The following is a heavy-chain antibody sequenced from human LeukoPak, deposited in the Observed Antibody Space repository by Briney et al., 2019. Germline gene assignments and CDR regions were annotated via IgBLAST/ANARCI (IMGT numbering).Heavy chain of an antibody. J-gene: IGHJ3*02. CDR2: ISGSGGST. Sequence: PGGSLRLSCAASGFTFSSYGMSWVRQAPGKGLEWVSAISGSGGSTYYADSVKGRFTISRDNSKNTLYLQMSSLRAEDTAVHYCARDCSGDNCYSRSDAFDIWGQGTMVTVSS. D-gene: IGHD2-15*01. CDR1: GFTFSSYG. CDR3: ARDCSGDNCYSRSDAFDI. V-gene: IGHV3-23*01.